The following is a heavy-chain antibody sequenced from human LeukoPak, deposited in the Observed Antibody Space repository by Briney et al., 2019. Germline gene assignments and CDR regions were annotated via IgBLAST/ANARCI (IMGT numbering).Heavy chain of an antibody. D-gene: IGHD3-22*01. Sequence: PSETLSLTGTVSGGSISSYYLSWLRQPRGKGLEWVGYIYYSGSTNYNPSLKSRVTISVDTSKNQFSLKLSSVTAADTAVYYCARFPRGFYYESSGYHYYYMDFWGKGTTVTVSS. CDR3: ARFPRGFYYESSGYHYYYMDF. CDR1: GGSISSYY. CDR2: IYYSGST. J-gene: IGHJ6*03. V-gene: IGHV4-59*01.